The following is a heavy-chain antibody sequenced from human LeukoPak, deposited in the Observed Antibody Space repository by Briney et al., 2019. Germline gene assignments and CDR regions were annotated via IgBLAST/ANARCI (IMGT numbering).Heavy chain of an antibody. CDR2: IRSKAYGGTT. CDR3: TRVGATTAYYFDY. Sequence: GGSLRLSCTASGFTFGDYAMSWVRQAPGKGLEWVGFIRSKAYGGTTEYAASVKGRFTISRDDSKSNAYLQMNSLKTEDTAVYYCTRVGATTAYYFDYWGQGTLVTVSS. CDR1: GFTFGDYA. J-gene: IGHJ4*02. V-gene: IGHV3-49*04. D-gene: IGHD1-26*01.